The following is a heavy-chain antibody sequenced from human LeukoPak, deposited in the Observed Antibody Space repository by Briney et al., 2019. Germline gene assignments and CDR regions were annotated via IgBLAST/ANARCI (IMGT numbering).Heavy chain of an antibody. CDR2: IKQDGSEK. J-gene: IGHJ4*02. D-gene: IGHD6-13*01. CDR1: EFTFRSYW. V-gene: IGHV3-7*01. Sequence: TGGSLRLSCAASEFTFRSYWMRWVRQAPGKGLEWVANIKQDGSEKNYVDSVKGRFTISRDNAKNSMYLQMNSLRAEDTAVYYCARDRSAAAGFDYWGQGTLVTVSS. CDR3: ARDRSAAAGFDY.